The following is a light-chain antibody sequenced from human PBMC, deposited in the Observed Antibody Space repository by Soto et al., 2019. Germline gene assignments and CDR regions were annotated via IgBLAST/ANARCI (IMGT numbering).Light chain of an antibody. CDR1: QSVAGD. V-gene: IGKV3-15*01. CDR3: QQYNKWPLT. Sequence: EIVLTQSPVTLSVSPGEGATLSCRASQSVAGDLAWYQQTPGQVPRLLIYAASTRATGIPARFSGSGSGTDFTLTVSSLQSEDFAVYYCQQYNKWPLTFGGGIKVDIE. CDR2: AAS. J-gene: IGKJ4*01.